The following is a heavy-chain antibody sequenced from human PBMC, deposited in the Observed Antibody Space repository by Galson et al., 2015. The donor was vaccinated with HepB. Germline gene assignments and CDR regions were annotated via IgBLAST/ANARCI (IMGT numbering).Heavy chain of an antibody. D-gene: IGHD3-22*01. V-gene: IGHV3-48*02. CDR2: ISSSSSTI. Sequence: SLRLSCAASGFTFSIYSMSWVRQAPGKGLDWVSYISSSSSTIYYADSVNGRFTISRDNAKNSLYLQMNSLRDEDTAVYYCARRVYYYDHYFDYWGQGTLVTVSS. CDR3: ARRVYYYDHYFDY. CDR1: GFTFSIYS. J-gene: IGHJ4*02.